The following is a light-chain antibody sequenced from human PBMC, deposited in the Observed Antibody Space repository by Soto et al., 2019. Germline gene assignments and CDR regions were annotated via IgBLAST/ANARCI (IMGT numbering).Light chain of an antibody. CDR1: QSVSSN. J-gene: IGKJ5*01. CDR3: QQRINWPPIT. V-gene: IGKV3D-15*01. CDR2: GAS. Sequence: EILMTQSPATLSVSPGERATLSCRASQSVSSNLAWYQQKPGQAPRLLIYGASSRATGIPARFSGSGSGTDFSLTISGLEPEDFALYYCQQRINWPPITFGQGTRLEI.